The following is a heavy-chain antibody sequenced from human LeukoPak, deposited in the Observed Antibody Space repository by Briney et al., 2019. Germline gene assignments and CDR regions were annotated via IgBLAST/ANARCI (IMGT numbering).Heavy chain of an antibody. CDR1: GYTLTELS. D-gene: IGHD3-22*01. Sequence: GASVKVSCKVSGYTLTELSMHWVRQAPGQGLEWMGGIIPIFGTANYAQKFQGRVTITTDESTSTAYMELSSLRSEDTAVYYCARDPGPHSSGSYGRWFDYWGQGTLVTVSS. V-gene: IGHV1-69*05. J-gene: IGHJ4*02. CDR3: ARDPGPHSSGSYGRWFDY. CDR2: IIPIFGTA.